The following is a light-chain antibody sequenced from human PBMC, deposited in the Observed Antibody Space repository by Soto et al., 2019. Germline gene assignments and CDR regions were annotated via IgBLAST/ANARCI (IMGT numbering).Light chain of an antibody. J-gene: IGKJ1*01. CDR1: QSVSGN. Sequence: EIVMTQSPATLSVSPGERATLSCRASQSVSGNLAWFQQKPGQAPRLLIYGASTRATGIPARFSGSGSGTEFTLTISSLQSEDFAVYYCQQCKLWPWTFGQGTKVEI. V-gene: IGKV3-15*01. CDR3: QQCKLWPWT. CDR2: GAS.